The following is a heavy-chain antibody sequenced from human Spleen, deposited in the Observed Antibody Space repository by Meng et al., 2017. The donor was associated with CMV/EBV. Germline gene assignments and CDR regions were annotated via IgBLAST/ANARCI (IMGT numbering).Heavy chain of an antibody. D-gene: IGHD2-2*01. V-gene: IGHV1-18*01. CDR3: ARGRQHCTSTSCYGFGIRDRYYYYGMDV. CDR2: ISAYKGNT. CDR1: GYTFTSYG. Sequence: ASVKVSCKASGYTFTSYGISWVRQAPGQGLEWMGWISAYKGNTNYAQKLQGRVTMTTDTSTSTAYMELRSLRSDDTAVYYCARGRQHCTSTSCYGFGIRDRYYYYGMDVWGQGTTVTVSS. J-gene: IGHJ6*02.